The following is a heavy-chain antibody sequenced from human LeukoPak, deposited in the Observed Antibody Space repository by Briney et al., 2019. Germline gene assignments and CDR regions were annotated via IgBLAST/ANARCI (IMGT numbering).Heavy chain of an antibody. Sequence: GASVKVSCKASGYTFTSYYMHWVRQAPGQGLEWMGIINPSGGSTSYAQKFQGRVTMTRDTSTSTVYMELSSLRSEDAAVYYCAREEDYGDSPGAFDIWGQGTMVTVSS. CDR2: INPSGGST. V-gene: IGHV1-46*01. J-gene: IGHJ3*02. CDR3: AREEDYGDSPGAFDI. D-gene: IGHD4-17*01. CDR1: GYTFTSYY.